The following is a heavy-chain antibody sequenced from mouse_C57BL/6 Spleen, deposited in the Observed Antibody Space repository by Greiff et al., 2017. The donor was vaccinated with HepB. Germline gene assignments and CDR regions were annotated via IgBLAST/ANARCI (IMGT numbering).Heavy chain of an antibody. J-gene: IGHJ3*01. CDR3: AICPTGFFAY. CDR2: IHPSDSDT. Sequence: VKLQESGAELVKPGASVKVSCKASGYTFTSYWMHWVKQRPGQGLEWIGRIHPSDSDTNYNQKFKGKATLTVDKSSSTAYMQLSSLTSEDSAVYYCAICPTGFFAYWGQGTLVTVSA. D-gene: IGHD4-1*02. CDR1: GYTFTSYW. V-gene: IGHV1-74*04.